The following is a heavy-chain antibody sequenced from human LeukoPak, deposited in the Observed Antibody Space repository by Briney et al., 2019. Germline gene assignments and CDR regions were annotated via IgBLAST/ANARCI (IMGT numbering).Heavy chain of an antibody. V-gene: IGHV3-7*01. J-gene: IGHJ4*02. D-gene: IGHD2-21*01. CDR3: ARDRDYSFDY. CDR1: GFTFSTYW. CDR2: IKQDGSEK. Sequence: GESPRLSCAASGFTFSTYWMTWVRQAPGKGLEWVASIKQDGSEKFYVDSVKGRYTISRDNAKNSLYLQMNSLRDEDTAVYYCARDRDYSFDYWGQGTLVTVSS.